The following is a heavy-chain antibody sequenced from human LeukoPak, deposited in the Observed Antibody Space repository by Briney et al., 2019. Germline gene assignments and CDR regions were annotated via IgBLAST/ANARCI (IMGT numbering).Heavy chain of an antibody. V-gene: IGHV4-31*03. D-gene: IGHD3-22*01. Sequence: PSQTLSLTCTVSGGSISSGGYYWSWIRQHPGKGLAWIGYIYYSGSTYYNPSLKSRVTISVDTSKNQFSLKLSSVTAADTAVYYCARFDYYDSSGYYSPDAFDIWGQGTMVTVSS. J-gene: IGHJ3*02. CDR2: IYYSGST. CDR1: GGSISSGGYY. CDR3: ARFDYYDSSGYYSPDAFDI.